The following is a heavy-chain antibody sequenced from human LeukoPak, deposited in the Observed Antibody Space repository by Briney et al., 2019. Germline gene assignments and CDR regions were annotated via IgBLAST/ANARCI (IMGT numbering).Heavy chain of an antibody. CDR3: AIHDFWSGYFFDY. J-gene: IGHJ4*02. D-gene: IGHD3-3*01. CDR2: IYHSGST. CDR1: GYSISSGYY. V-gene: IGHV4-38-2*01. Sequence: SETLSLTCAVSGYSISSGYYWGWIRPPPGKGLEWIGRIYHSGSTYYNPSLKSRVTISVDTSKNQFSLKLSSVTAADTAVYYCAIHDFWSGYFFDYWGQGTLVTVSS.